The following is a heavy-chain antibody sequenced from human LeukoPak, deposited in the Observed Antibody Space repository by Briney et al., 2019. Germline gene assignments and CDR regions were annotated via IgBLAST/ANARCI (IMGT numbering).Heavy chain of an antibody. J-gene: IGHJ4*02. CDR1: GVSFSGYY. V-gene: IGHV4-34*01. CDR3: ARYHYYDSSGYLNFDY. CDR2: INHSGST. Sequence: PSETLSLTCAVYGVSFSGYYWSWIRQPPGKGLEWIGEINHSGSTNYNPSLKSRVTISVDTSKNQFSLKLSSVTAADTAVYYCARYHYYDSSGYLNFDYWGQGTLVTVSS. D-gene: IGHD3-22*01.